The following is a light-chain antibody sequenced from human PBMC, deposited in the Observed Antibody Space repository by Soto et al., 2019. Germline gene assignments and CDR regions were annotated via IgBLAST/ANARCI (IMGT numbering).Light chain of an antibody. CDR2: KVS. CDR1: QSLVHSDGIFY. Sequence: DVVLTQSPLSLPVTLGQPASISCRSSQSLVHSDGIFYLNWFQQRPGQSPRRLIYKVSNRDYGVPDSFSGSGSGTDFTLEFSRVEAEDVGVYYCMQGSHWPYTFGQGTKLEIK. J-gene: IGKJ2*01. CDR3: MQGSHWPYT. V-gene: IGKV2-30*02.